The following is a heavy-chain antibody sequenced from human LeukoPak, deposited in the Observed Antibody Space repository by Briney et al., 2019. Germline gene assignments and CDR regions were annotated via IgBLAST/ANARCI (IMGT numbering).Heavy chain of an antibody. D-gene: IGHD5-12*01. CDR3: TSPWSIGYSGYDNWFPDAFDI. V-gene: IGHV3-73*01. J-gene: IGHJ3*02. CDR2: IRSRRNNYAT. CDR1: GFTLNRLA. Sequence: SGRSLRLLCAASGFTLNRLAMQWVPQASGKGREWVGRIRSRRNNYATPYAASVKGRFTISRDDSKHTAYLQINSLKTEDTAVYYCTSPWSIGYSGYDNWFPDAFDIRGEGAMVSVSS.